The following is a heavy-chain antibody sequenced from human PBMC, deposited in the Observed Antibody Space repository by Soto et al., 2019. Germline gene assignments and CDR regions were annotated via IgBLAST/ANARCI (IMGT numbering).Heavy chain of an antibody. CDR2: IYHSGST. J-gene: IGHJ4*02. V-gene: IGHV4-4*02. CDR3: ARSGGQQLLRGGIDY. CDR1: GGSISSSNW. D-gene: IGHD6-13*01. Sequence: QVQLQESGPGLVKPSGTLSLTCAVSGGSISSSNWWRWVRQPPGKGLEWIGEIYHSGSTNYNPSLKSRVTISVAKSKNQCSLKLSSVTAADTAVYYCARSGGQQLLRGGIDYWGQGTLVTVSS.